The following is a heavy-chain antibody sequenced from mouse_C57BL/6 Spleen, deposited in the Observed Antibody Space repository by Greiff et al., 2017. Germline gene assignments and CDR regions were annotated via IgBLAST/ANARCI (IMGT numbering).Heavy chain of an antibody. CDR1: GYTFTSYW. V-gene: IGHV1-69*01. D-gene: IGHD2-2*01. CDR2: IDPSDSYT. CDR3: ARYGYDAWFAY. Sequence: VQLQQPGAELVMPGASVKLSCKASGYTFTSYWMHWVKQRPGQGLEWIGEIDPSDSYTNYTQKFKGKSTLTVAKSSSTAYMQLSSLTSEDSAVYYCARYGYDAWFAYWGQGTLVTVSA. J-gene: IGHJ3*01.